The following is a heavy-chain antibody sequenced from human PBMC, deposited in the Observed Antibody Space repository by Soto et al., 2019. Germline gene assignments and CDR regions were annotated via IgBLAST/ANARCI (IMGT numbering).Heavy chain of an antibody. Sequence: QVQLVQSGAAVKKPGSSVKVSCKASGGTFSSYAITWVRQAPGQGLEWMGGISPIFGTADYAQRFQGRVTITADKSTRTAYMELSSLRSDDTAVYYCAKTGGYCRGVICYSPPDFWGQGTLVTVTS. CDR1: GGTFSSYA. V-gene: IGHV1-69*06. D-gene: IGHD2-15*01. J-gene: IGHJ4*02. CDR3: AKTGGYCRGVICYSPPDF. CDR2: ISPIFGTA.